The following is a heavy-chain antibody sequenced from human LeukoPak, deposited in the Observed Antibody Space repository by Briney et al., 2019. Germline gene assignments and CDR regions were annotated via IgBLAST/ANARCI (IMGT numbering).Heavy chain of an antibody. D-gene: IGHD1-1*01. CDR2: IYYSGST. CDR3: ARGLELEPLIWFDP. V-gene: IGHV4-59*01. Sequence: PSETLSLTCTVSGGSISSYYWCWIRQPPGKGLEWIGYIYYSGSTNYNPSLKSRVTISVDTSKNQFSLKLSSVTAADTAVYYCARGLELEPLIWFDPWGQGTLVTVSS. CDR1: GGSISSYY. J-gene: IGHJ5*02.